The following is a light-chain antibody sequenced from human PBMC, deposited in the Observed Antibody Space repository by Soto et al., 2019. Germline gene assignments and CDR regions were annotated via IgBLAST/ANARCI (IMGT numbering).Light chain of an antibody. CDR3: HQFGIPPFA. CDR1: QSISSAY. CDR2: GAS. Sequence: DIVLKQSPGTLSLSPGERATLSCRASQSISSAYILWFQQKPGQAPRLLIYGASYRAAGIPDRFGGSGSGTDFTLTITRLEPEDFAVYYCHQFGIPPFAFGQGTKLEIK. J-gene: IGKJ2*01. V-gene: IGKV3-20*01.